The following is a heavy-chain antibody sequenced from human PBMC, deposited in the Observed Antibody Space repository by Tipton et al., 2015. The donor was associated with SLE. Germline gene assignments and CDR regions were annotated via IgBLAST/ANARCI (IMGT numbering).Heavy chain of an antibody. Sequence: LRLSCTVSGASISSYYWSWIRQFPGKGLEWIGYIYTGGGTNYNPSLKSRVTISVDESKNQFSLNLNSVTAADTAVYYCARVGYDSSGFDYWGQGTLVTVSS. J-gene: IGHJ4*02. CDR2: IYTGGGT. V-gene: IGHV4-4*08. CDR1: GASISSYY. CDR3: ARVGYDSSGFDY. D-gene: IGHD3-22*01.